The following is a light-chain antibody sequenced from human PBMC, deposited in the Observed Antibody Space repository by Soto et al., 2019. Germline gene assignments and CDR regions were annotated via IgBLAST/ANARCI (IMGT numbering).Light chain of an antibody. CDR3: AAWDDNLSGWV. V-gene: IGLV1-47*01. CDR1: SSNIGSNF. J-gene: IGLJ3*02. CDR2: RNN. Sequence: QSAMTQPPSASGTPGQRVTFSCSGSSSNIGSNFVYWYQHLPGTAPKLLLYRNNQRPSGVPDRFSGSKSGTSASLAISGLRSEDEADYYCAAWDDNLSGWVFGGGTKLTVL.